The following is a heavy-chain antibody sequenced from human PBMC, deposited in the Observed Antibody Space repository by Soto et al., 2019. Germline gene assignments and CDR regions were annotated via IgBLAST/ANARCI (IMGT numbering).Heavy chain of an antibody. CDR2: ISYDGSNK. Sequence: SLRLSCAASGFTFSSYGRHWIRQAPGKGLEWVAVISYDGSNKYYADSVKGRFTISRDNSKNTLYLQMNSLRAEDTAVYYCAKDLRYIGCARRYFDYPGPAPLVTVS. J-gene: IGHJ4*02. V-gene: IGHV3-30*18. D-gene: IGHD3-9*01. CDR1: GFTFSSYG. CDR3: AKDLRYIGCARRYFDY.